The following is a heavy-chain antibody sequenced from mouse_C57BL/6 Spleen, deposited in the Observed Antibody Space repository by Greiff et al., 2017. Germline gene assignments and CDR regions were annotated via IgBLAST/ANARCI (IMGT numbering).Heavy chain of an antibody. J-gene: IGHJ2*01. Sequence: QVQLKQSGAELVRPGASVTLSCKASGYTFTDYEMHWVKQTPVHGLEWIGAIDPETGGTAYNQKFKGKAILTADKSSSTAYMELRSLTSEDSAVYYCTKRGNWDRDYWGQGTTLTVSS. CDR1: GYTFTDYE. CDR3: TKRGNWDRDY. V-gene: IGHV1-15*01. CDR2: IDPETGGT. D-gene: IGHD4-1*01.